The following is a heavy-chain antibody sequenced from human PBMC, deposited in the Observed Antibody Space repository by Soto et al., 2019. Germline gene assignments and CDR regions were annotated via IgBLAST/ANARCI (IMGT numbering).Heavy chain of an antibody. J-gene: IGHJ4*02. CDR2: IYYSGST. V-gene: IGHV4-59*08. CDR3: ARHNYGSGSTYFDY. D-gene: IGHD3-10*01. CDR1: GGSISSYY. Sequence: PSETLSLTCTVSGGSISSYYWSWIRQPPGKGLEWIGYIYYSGSTNYNPYLKSRITISVDTSKNQFSMKLNSKTAADTAVYYCARHNYGSGSTYFDYWGQGTLVTVSS.